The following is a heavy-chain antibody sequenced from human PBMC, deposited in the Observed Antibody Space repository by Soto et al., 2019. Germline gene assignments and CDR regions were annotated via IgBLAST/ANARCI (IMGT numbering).Heavy chain of an antibody. CDR3: AGYDNSGYPQDAFNI. CDR1: GFNFSDLY. V-gene: IGHV3-11*01. D-gene: IGHD3-22*01. J-gene: IGHJ3*02. CDR2: SGISATSI. Sequence: GGSLRLSCAVSGFNFSDLYMNCIRHAPGKGLQWGSHSGISATSIRQADSVVGRFTISRDNARNSLYLQINSLSAEDTAVHYSAGYDNSGYPQDAFNIWGQGTQVTFS.